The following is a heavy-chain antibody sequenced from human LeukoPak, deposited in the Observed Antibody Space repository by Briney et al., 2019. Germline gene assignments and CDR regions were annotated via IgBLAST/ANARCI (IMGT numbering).Heavy chain of an antibody. CDR2: ISAYNGNT. D-gene: IGHD2-2*02. J-gene: IGHJ6*02. Sequence: ASVKVSCKASGYTFTSYGISWVRQAPGQGLEWMGWISAYNGNTNYAQKLQGRVTMTTDTSTSTAYMELRSLRSDDTAVYYCARDQGCSSTSCYSYYYYGMDVWGQGTTVTVSS. CDR1: GYTFTSYG. CDR3: ARDQGCSSTSCYSYYYYGMDV. V-gene: IGHV1-18*01.